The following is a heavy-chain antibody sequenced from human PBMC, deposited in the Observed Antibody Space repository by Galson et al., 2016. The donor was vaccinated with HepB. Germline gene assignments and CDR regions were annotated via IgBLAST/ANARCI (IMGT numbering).Heavy chain of an antibody. Sequence: SLRLSCAASGFIFNNYAIHWVRQAPGKGLEWVAVVSDDGSNKYYADSVKGRFTISRDNSKNTLSLQMNSLRAEDTAVFYCARAELWTGPPSASFSFDYWGQGTLVTVSS. D-gene: IGHD3/OR15-3a*01. J-gene: IGHJ4*02. CDR1: GFIFNNYA. CDR3: ARAELWTGPPSASFSFDY. CDR2: VSDDGSNK. V-gene: IGHV3-30-3*01.